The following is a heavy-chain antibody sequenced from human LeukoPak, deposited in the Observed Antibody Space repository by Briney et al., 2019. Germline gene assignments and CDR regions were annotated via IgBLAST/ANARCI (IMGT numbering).Heavy chain of an antibody. Sequence: PGRSLRLSCAASGFTFSSYAMHWVRQAPGKGLGWVAVISYDGSNKYYADSVKGRFTISRDNSKNTLYLQMNSLRAEDTAVYYCARDRYSYGQNEFDYWGQGTLVTVSS. D-gene: IGHD5-18*01. J-gene: IGHJ4*02. CDR2: ISYDGSNK. V-gene: IGHV3-30*04. CDR1: GFTFSSYA. CDR3: ARDRYSYGQNEFDY.